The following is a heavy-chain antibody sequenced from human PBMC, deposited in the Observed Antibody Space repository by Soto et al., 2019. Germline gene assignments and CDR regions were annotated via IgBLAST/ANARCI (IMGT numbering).Heavy chain of an antibody. Sequence: EVQLLESGGGLVLPGGSLRLSCAASGFTFSTYAMNWVRQAPGKGLEWVSCISDSGAYTNYADSVKGRFTISRDNSKNTLSLQMNSLRAEDTAVYYWAKDRTTGARKLDYWGQGTLVTVSS. J-gene: IGHJ4*02. CDR2: ISDSGAYT. V-gene: IGHV3-23*01. CDR1: GFTFSTYA. D-gene: IGHD2-2*01. CDR3: AKDRTTGARKLDY.